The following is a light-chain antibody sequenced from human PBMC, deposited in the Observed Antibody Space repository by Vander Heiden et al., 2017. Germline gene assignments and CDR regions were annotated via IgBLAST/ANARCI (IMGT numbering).Light chain of an antibody. CDR3: CSYTSSRTLLFV. J-gene: IGLJ1*01. CDR2: DVS. V-gene: IGLV2-14*03. CDR1: SSDIGAYNH. Sequence: QSALSQPASLSGSPGQSITISCTGTSSDIGAYNHVFWYQQYPGEAPKLIIFDVSDRPSGVSNRFSGSNSGNSASLTISGLQTEDEADYFCCSYTSSRTLLFVFGTGTKLTVL.